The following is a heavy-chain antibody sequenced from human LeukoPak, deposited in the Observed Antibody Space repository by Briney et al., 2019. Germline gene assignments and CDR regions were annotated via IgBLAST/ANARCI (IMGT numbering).Heavy chain of an antibody. CDR2: ISGSGGST. CDR3: AKDYGDYGSFDY. V-gene: IGHV3-23*01. J-gene: IGHJ4*02. Sequence: GGSLRLSCAASGFTFSSYAMSWVRQASGKGLEWVSAISGSGGSTYYADSVKGRFTISRDNSKNTLYLQMNSLRAEDTAVYYCAKDYGDYGSFDYWGQGTLVTVSS. D-gene: IGHD4-17*01. CDR1: GFTFSSYA.